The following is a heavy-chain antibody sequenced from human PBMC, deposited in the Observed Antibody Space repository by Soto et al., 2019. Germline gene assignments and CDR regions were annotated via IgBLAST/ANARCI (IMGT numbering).Heavy chain of an antibody. Sequence: PGGSLRLSCAASGFTFSSYSMNWVRQAPGKGLEWVSSISSSSSYIYYADSVKGRFTISRDNAKNSLYLQMNSLRAEDTAVYYCARDPTQDIVATNPYYYYGMDVWGQGTTVTVSS. CDR3: ARDPTQDIVATNPYYYYGMDV. V-gene: IGHV3-21*01. J-gene: IGHJ6*02. D-gene: IGHD5-12*01. CDR2: ISSSSSYI. CDR1: GFTFSSYS.